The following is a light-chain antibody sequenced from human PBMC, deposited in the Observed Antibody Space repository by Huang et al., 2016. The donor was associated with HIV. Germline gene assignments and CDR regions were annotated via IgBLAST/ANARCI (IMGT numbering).Light chain of an antibody. Sequence: DIQMTQSPSTLSASVGDRVTITCRASQSIDSYLAWYQQKPGKAPKLLIYAASSLDRGVPSRFSGSGSGTEFTLTISSLQPDNFATYYCQQYHSYPGTFGQGTKVEIK. CDR2: AAS. CDR1: QSIDSY. CDR3: QQYHSYPGT. J-gene: IGKJ1*01. V-gene: IGKV1-5*01.